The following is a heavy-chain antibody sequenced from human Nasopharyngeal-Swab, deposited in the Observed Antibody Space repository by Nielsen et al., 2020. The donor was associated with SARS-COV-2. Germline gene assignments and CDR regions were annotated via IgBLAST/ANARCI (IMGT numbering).Heavy chain of an antibody. D-gene: IGHD6-6*01. CDR1: GFTFSSYW. J-gene: IGHJ4*02. V-gene: IGHV3-7*03. Sequence: GESLKISCAASGFTFSSYWLSWVRQAPGKGLEWVANIKQDGSEKYYVDSVKGRFTISRDNAKNSLYLQMNSLRAEDTAVYYCARDPLVPTPYFDYWGQGTLVTVSS. CDR3: ARDPLVPTPYFDY. CDR2: IKQDGSEK.